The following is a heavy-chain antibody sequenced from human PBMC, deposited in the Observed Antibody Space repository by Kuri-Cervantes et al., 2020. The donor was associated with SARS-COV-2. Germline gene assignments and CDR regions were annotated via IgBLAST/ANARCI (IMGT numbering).Heavy chain of an antibody. CDR3: ARESGSSYDYVWGSYRYRNGWFDP. CDR1: GYTFTSYG. D-gene: IGHD3-16*02. J-gene: IGHJ5*02. V-gene: IGHV1-2*02. Sequence: ASVKVSCKASGYTFTSYGISWVRQAPGQGLEWMGWINPNSGGTNYAQKFQGRVTMTRDTSISTAYMELSSLRSEDTAVYYCARESGSSYDYVWGSYRYRNGWFDPWGQGTLVTVSS. CDR2: INPNSGGT.